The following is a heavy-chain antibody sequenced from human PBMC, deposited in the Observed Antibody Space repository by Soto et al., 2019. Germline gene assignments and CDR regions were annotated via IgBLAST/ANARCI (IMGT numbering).Heavy chain of an antibody. Sequence: TSETLSLTCTVSGASIITDNYFWVWIRQSPRRGLELIGSISYSGRTYDNPSLQSRVTISIDASKNQFSLKLTSVTTADTAVHYCARRRASDYGGNHHPYYFDRWGQGALVTVSS. CDR2: ISYSGRT. CDR1: GASIITDNYF. V-gene: IGHV4-39*01. CDR3: ARRRASDYGGNHHPYYFDR. J-gene: IGHJ4*02. D-gene: IGHD4-17*01.